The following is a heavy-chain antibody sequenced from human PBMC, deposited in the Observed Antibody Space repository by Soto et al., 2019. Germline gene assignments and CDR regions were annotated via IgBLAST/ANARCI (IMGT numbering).Heavy chain of an antibody. V-gene: IGHV5-51*01. D-gene: IGHD3-10*01. CDR3: ARASMVRGVIPNYYYYYGMDV. Sequence: PGESLKISCKGSGYSFTSYWIGWVRQMPGKGLEWMGIIYPGDSDTRYSPSFQGQVTISADKSISTAYLQWSSLKASDTAMYYCARASMVRGVIPNYYYYYGMDVWGQGTTVTVSS. CDR2: IYPGDSDT. CDR1: GYSFTSYW. J-gene: IGHJ6*02.